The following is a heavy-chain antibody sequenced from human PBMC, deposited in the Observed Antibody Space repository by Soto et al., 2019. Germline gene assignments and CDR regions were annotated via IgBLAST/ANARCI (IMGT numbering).Heavy chain of an antibody. D-gene: IGHD1-26*01. J-gene: IGHJ6*02. CDR1: GYTFTSYG. Sequence: QVQLVQSGAEVKKPGASVKVSCKASGYTFTSYGISWVRQAPGQGLEWMGWISAYNGNTNYAQKLQGRVTMTTDPSTSTADMELRSLRSDDTAVYYCARVPVGIRYYVYYYGMDVWGQGTTVTVSS. CDR3: ARVPVGIRYYVYYYGMDV. V-gene: IGHV1-18*01. CDR2: ISAYNGNT.